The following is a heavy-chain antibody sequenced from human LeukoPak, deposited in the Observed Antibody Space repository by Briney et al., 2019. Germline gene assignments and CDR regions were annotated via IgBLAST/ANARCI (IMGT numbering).Heavy chain of an antibody. CDR1: GFTVSTNC. J-gene: IGHJ4*02. CDR2: IYNTGST. Sequence: GGPLRLSCAASGFTVSTNCMIWVRQPPGKGLEWVSVIYNTGSTYYADSVKGRFIISRDNFKNTLYLQMNSLRAEDTAVYYCAKLSTAVASTANDYWGQGTLVTVSS. D-gene: IGHD6-19*01. V-gene: IGHV3-53*01. CDR3: AKLSTAVASTANDY.